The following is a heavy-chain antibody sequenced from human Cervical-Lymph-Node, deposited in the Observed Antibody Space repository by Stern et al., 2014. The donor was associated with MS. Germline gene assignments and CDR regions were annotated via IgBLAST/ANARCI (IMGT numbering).Heavy chain of an antibody. Sequence: QVQLLQPGTEVKKPGSSVKVSCKASGGSFSYLAISWVRQAPGQGLEWMGEILPSFSTPTHAKKFQGRVTISADESTSTVYMELRNLKSYDTAVYYCARDGTPGSCAGIWVDPWGQGTLVTVSS. CDR2: ILPSFSTP. J-gene: IGHJ5*02. D-gene: IGHD3-10*02. CDR1: GGSFSYLA. V-gene: IGHV1-69*01. CDR3: ARDGTPGSCAGIWVDP.